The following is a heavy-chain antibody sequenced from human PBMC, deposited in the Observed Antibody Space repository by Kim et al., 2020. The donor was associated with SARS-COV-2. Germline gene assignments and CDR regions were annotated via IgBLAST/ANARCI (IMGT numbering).Heavy chain of an antibody. Sequence: GGSLRLSCAVSGFTFDLYAMHWVRQAPGKGLEWVSGFSLDSNRIDYADSVKGRFTVSRDKAKNSLYLQMNSLRAEDTALYYCGKDLKPGGLDVWGQGTTVTVSS. V-gene: IGHV3-9*01. CDR3: GKDLKPGGLDV. CDR1: GFTFDLYA. CDR2: FSLDSNRI. D-gene: IGHD3-10*01. J-gene: IGHJ6*02.